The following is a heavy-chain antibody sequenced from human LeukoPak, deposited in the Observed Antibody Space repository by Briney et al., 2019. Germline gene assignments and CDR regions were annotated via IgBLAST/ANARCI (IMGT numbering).Heavy chain of an antibody. Sequence: SETLSLTCAVSGDSISSAGYSWSWIRQPPGKGLEWIGYIYYSWTTYYSPSLKSRVMILLDTSKNQFSLKLNSVTAADTAVYYCARASYSYDINGWVPFDYWGQGTLVTVSS. V-gene: IGHV4-30-4*07. CDR1: GDSISSAGYS. CDR2: IYYSWTT. D-gene: IGHD3-22*01. CDR3: ARASYSYDINGWVPFDY. J-gene: IGHJ4*02.